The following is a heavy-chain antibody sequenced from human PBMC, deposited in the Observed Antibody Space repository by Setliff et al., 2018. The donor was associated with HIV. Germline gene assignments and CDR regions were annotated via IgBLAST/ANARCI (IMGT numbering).Heavy chain of an antibody. CDR3: ARDRPPSVRPFPYYYYMDV. CDR2: IIPIFGTA. D-gene: IGHD1-1*01. V-gene: IGHV1-69*05. CDR1: GGTFSNYG. Sequence: SVKVSCKAYGGTFSNYGISWVRQAPGQGLEWMGGIIPIFGTANYAQKFQGRVPMTRDTSTSTVYMELSSLRSEDTAVYYCARDRPPSVRPFPYYYYMDVWGKGTTVTVSS. J-gene: IGHJ6*03.